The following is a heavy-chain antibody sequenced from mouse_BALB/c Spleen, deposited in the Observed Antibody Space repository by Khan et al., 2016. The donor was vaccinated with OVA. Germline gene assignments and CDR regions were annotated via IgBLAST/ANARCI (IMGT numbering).Heavy chain of an antibody. D-gene: IGHD1-1*01. V-gene: IGHV3-2*02. J-gene: IGHJ4*01. CDR3: ARKNYYGYAVDY. CDR2: ISYSGST. CDR1: GYSITTNYA. Sequence: EVQLQESGPGLVKPSQSLSLTCTVTGYSITTNYAWDWIRQFPGNKLEWMGYISYSGSTSYNPSLKSRISITRDTSKNQFFLQLNSVTTEDTATYYWARKNYYGYAVDYRGQGTSVTVTS.